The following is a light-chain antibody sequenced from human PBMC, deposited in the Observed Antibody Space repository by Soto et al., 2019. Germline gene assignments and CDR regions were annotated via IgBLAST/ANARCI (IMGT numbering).Light chain of an antibody. CDR3: LQDYNYPRT. CDR2: DAS. CDR1: QGIRND. Sequence: AIQMTQSPSSLSASAGDRVTITCRASQGIRNDLGWYQQKPGKAPKLLIYDASSLQSGVPSRFSGSGSGTDCTLTISSLEPEDFATYYCLQDYNYPRTVGQGTKVEIK. J-gene: IGKJ1*01. V-gene: IGKV1-6*01.